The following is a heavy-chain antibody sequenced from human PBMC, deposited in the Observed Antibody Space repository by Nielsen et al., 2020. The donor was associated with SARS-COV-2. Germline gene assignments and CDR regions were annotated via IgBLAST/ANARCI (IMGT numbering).Heavy chain of an antibody. CDR1: GGSISSSSYY. V-gene: IGHV4-39*01. D-gene: IGHD3-3*01. Sequence: SETLSLTCTVSGGSISSSSYYWGWIRQPPGKGLEWIGSIYHSGSAYYDSSLKSRVTISVDTSKNQFSLNLSSVTAADTAVYYCARHKPDDFWSGHHGPFDYWGQGTLVTVSS. CDR2: IYHSGSA. CDR3: ARHKPDDFWSGHHGPFDY. J-gene: IGHJ4*02.